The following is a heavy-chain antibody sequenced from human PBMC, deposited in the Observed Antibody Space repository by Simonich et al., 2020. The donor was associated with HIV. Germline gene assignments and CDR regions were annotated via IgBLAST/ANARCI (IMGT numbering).Heavy chain of an antibody. Sequence: QVQLQQWGAGLLKPSETLSLTCAVYGGSFSGYYWSWIRQPPGKGLEWIGEINHSGITNDKSSLNSRDNISVDKSKNQFSLKLSSVTAADTAIYYCARRDRELILYFDYWGQGNLVTVSS. J-gene: IGHJ4*02. D-gene: IGHD3-3*01. CDR2: INHSGIT. CDR1: GGSFSGYY. CDR3: ARRDRELILYFDY. V-gene: IGHV4-34*01.